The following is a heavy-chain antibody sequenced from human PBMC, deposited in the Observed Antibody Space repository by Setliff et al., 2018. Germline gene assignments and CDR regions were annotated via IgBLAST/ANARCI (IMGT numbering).Heavy chain of an antibody. Sequence: GGSLRLSCAGSGFTFNTYWMTWVRQAPGKGLEWISYIHDSGSIGYADSVKGRFTISRDNAKNSLYLQMNSLRAEDTAVYYCANYYYDSSGYDHGMDVWGQGTTVTVSS. CDR3: ANYYYDSSGYDHGMDV. D-gene: IGHD3-22*01. J-gene: IGHJ6*02. V-gene: IGHV3-48*04. CDR1: GFTFNTYW. CDR2: IHDSGSI.